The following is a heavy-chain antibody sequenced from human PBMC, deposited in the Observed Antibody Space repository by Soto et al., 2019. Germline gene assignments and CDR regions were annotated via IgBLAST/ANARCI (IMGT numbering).Heavy chain of an antibody. D-gene: IGHD5-18*01. CDR2: ISSSSSYI. CDR1: GFTFSSYS. Sequence: EVQLVESGGGLVKPGGSLRLSCAASGFTFSSYSMNWVRQAPGKGLEWVSSISSSSSYIYYADSVKGRFTISRDNAKNSLSVQMNSLRAEDTAVYYCARDWDTDMDPGYWGQGTLVTVSS. CDR3: ARDWDTDMDPGY. J-gene: IGHJ4*02. V-gene: IGHV3-21*01.